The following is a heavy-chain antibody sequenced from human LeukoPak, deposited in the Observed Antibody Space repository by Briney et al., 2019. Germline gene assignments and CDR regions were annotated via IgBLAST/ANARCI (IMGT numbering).Heavy chain of an antibody. CDR1: GGSISSSTSY. CDR3: AREGGGLCSGGSCYSALFDY. Sequence: PSETLSLTCTVSGGSISSSTSYWGWIRQPPGKGLEWIGNIYYSGTTYYNPSLKSRVTISVDTSKNQFSLKLSSVTAADTAVYYCAREGGGLCSGGSCYSALFDYWGQGTLVTVSS. CDR2: IYYSGTT. D-gene: IGHD2-15*01. J-gene: IGHJ4*02. V-gene: IGHV4-39*07.